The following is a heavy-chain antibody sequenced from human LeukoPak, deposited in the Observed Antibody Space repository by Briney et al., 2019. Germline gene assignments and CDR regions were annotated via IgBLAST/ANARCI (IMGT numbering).Heavy chain of an antibody. V-gene: IGHV3-7*01. Sequence: GGSLRLSCAASGFTFSSYWMSWVRQAPGKGLEWVANIKQDGSDKLYVDSVKGRFTISRDNAKNSLYLQMNSLRAEDTAVYYCATGPQWFGELFCDYWGQGTLVSVSS. J-gene: IGHJ4*02. D-gene: IGHD3-10*01. CDR2: IKQDGSDK. CDR1: GFTFSSYW. CDR3: ATGPQWFGELFCDY.